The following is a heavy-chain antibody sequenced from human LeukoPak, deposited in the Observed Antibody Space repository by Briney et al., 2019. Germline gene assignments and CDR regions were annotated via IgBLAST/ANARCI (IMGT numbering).Heavy chain of an antibody. CDR1: GVTFSNAW. D-gene: IGHD4-17*01. CDR3: TTVAYGDYVF. CDR2: IKSKTDGGTT. V-gene: IGHV3-15*01. J-gene: IGHJ4*02. Sequence: GGSLRLSCAASGVTFSNAWMSWVRQAPGKGLEWFGRIKSKTDGGTTDYAAPVKGRFTISRDDSKNTLYLQMNSLKTEDTAVYYCTTVAYGDYVFWGQGTLVTVSS.